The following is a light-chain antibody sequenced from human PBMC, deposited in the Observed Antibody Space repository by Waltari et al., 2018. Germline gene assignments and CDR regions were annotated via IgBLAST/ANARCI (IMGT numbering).Light chain of an antibody. Sequence: AIRVTQSPSSLSASTGDSVTITCRASQDIRTYLGWYQQKPGKAPKLLLYAVSTLQSGVQSRFSGSGSGTDFALHIQNLQSEDFATYFCQQYYAFPRTFSQGTRVEV. J-gene: IGKJ1*01. CDR3: QQYYAFPRT. CDR1: QDIRTY. CDR2: AVS. V-gene: IGKV1-8*01.